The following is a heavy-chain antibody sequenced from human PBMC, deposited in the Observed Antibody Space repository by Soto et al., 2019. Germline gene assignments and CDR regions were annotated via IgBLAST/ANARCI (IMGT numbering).Heavy chain of an antibody. D-gene: IGHD2-15*01. CDR3: ANEPPVVVVAAADY. J-gene: IGHJ4*02. CDR2: ISYDGSSK. CDR1: GFTFSSYG. V-gene: IGHV3-30*18. Sequence: QVQLVESGGGVVQAGRSLRLSCAASGFTFSSYGMHWVRQAPGKGLEWVAVISYDGSSKYYADCGEGRFTISRDNSKNTLYLQMNSLRADDTAVYYCANEPPVVVVAAADYCGRGTLVTVSS.